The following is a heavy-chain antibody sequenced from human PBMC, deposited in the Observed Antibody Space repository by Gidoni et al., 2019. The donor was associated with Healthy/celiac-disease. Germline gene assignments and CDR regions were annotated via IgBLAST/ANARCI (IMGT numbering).Heavy chain of an antibody. Sequence: SCAASGFTFDDYGMSWVRQAPGKGLEWVSGINWNGGSTGYADSVKGRFIISRDNAKNSLYLQMNSLRAEDTAFYYCARLDTALVISNWFDPWGQGTLVTVSS. J-gene: IGHJ5*02. D-gene: IGHD5-18*01. CDR2: INWNGGST. CDR1: GFTFDDYG. V-gene: IGHV3-20*04. CDR3: ARLDTALVISNWFDP.